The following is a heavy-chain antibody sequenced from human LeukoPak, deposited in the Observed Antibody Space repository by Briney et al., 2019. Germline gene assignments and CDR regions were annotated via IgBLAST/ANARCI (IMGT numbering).Heavy chain of an antibody. CDR2: ISYDGINK. J-gene: IGHJ4*02. D-gene: IGHD4-23*01. CDR3: ARGKGVYYFDY. CDR1: GLTPSSYA. V-gene: IGHV3-30-3*02. Sequence: PRRSLRLSCAASGLTPSSYAMNSVRQAPGHQLGWVAVISYDGINKYSADSVKGRFTISRDNSKNTLYLQMNSLRAEDTAVYYCARGKGVYYFDYWGQGTLVTVSS.